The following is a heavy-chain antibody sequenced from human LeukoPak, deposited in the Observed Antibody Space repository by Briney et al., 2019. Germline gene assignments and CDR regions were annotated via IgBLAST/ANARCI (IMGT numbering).Heavy chain of an antibody. Sequence: QPGGTLRLSCAASGFTFSSYGMSWVRQAPGKGLEWVSYIDSSSSTIYYADSVKGRFTVSRDNAKNSLDLQMNSLRADDTAVYYCVRDRGISFYFDYWGQGTLVTVSS. V-gene: IGHV3-48*01. J-gene: IGHJ4*02. CDR2: IDSSSSTI. CDR1: GFTFSSYG. CDR3: VRDRGISFYFDY. D-gene: IGHD3-16*02.